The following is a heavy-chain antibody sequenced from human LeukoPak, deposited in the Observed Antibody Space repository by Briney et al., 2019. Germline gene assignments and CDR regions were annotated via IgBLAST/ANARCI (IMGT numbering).Heavy chain of an antibody. CDR2: IWPGDSET. J-gene: IGHJ4*02. V-gene: IGHV5-51*01. CDR1: GYIFTSYW. D-gene: IGHD3-22*01. CDR3: ARQTSSGHLDY. Sequence: GESLKISCKGSGYIFTSYWIGWVRQMPGKGLEWMGIIWPGDSETRYSPSFQGQVTISADKSINTAYLQWSSLKASDTTVYYCARQTSSGHLDYWGQGTLVTVSS.